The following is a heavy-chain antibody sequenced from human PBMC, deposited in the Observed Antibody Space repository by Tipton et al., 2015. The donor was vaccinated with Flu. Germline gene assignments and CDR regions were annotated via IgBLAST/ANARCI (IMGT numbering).Heavy chain of an antibody. Sequence: VQLVQSGAEVKKPGESLKISCKGSAYSFTSYWIGWVRQMPGKGLEWMGIIYPGDSDTRYSPSFQGQVTISVDKSISTAYLQWSSLKASDTAKYYCARLRSKSTIFGVVIREPDALDIWGQGTVVTVSS. CDR1: AYSFTSYW. V-gene: IGHV5-51*01. J-gene: IGHJ3*02. CDR2: IYPGDSDT. D-gene: IGHD3-3*01. CDR3: ARLRSKSTIFGVVIREPDALDI.